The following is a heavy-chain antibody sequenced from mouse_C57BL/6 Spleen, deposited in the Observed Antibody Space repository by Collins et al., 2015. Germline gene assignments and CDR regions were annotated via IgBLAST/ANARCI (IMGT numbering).Heavy chain of an antibody. CDR2: IYPGNGDT. V-gene: IGHV1-12*01. CDR1: GYTFTSYN. J-gene: IGHJ3*01. Sequence: QAYLQQSGAELVRPGASVKMSCKASGYTFTSYNMHWVKQTSRQGLEWIGAIYPGNGDTSYNQKFKGKATLTVDKSSSTAYMQLSSLTSEDSAVYFCAREGFAYWGQGTLVTVSA. CDR3: AREGFAY.